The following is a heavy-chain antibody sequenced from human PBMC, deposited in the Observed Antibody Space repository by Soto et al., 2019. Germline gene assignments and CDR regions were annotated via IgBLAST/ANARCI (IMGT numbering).Heavy chain of an antibody. CDR1: GYTFTGYG. CDR2: ISVNNGKT. J-gene: IGHJ4*02. Sequence: QVQLVQSGVEVKKPGASVNVSCKASGYTFTGYGISWVRQAPGQGLEWMGWISVNNGKTNYAQKFQGRVTMTTDTSTSTAYMELRRLRSADTAVYYCVKVAREKWLVTEDYRGQGTLVSVSS. D-gene: IGHD6-19*01. V-gene: IGHV1-18*04. CDR3: VKVAREKWLVTEDY.